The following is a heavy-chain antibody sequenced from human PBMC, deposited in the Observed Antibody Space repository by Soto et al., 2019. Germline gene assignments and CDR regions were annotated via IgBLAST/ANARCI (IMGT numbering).Heavy chain of an antibody. CDR3: ARDQGYCSGGFCAWFFDL. V-gene: IGHV3-23*01. CDR1: GFNFNNNG. J-gene: IGHJ2*01. Sequence: HPGGSLRLSCAASGFNFNNNGMSWVRQAPGKGLEWVSTISSDGGAAFYADSVEGRFTISRDNSKNTMYVQMNSLRAGDTAVYYCARDQGYCSGGFCAWFFDLWGRGTQVTVSS. D-gene: IGHD2-15*01. CDR2: ISSDGGAA.